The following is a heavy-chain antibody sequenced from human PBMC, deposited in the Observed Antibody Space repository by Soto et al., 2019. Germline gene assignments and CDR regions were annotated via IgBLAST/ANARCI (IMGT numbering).Heavy chain of an antibody. CDR1: GGSISSGGYY. D-gene: IGHD5-18*01. J-gene: IGHJ6*02. CDR3: ASRGYSYGFSLGMDV. CDR2: IYYSGST. Sequence: QVQLQESGPGLVKPSQTLSLTCTVSGGSISSGGYYWSWIRQHPGKGLEWIGYIYYSGSTYYNPSLKSLVTISVDTSKNQFSLKLSSVTAADTAVYYCASRGYSYGFSLGMDVWGQGTTVTVSS. V-gene: IGHV4-31*01.